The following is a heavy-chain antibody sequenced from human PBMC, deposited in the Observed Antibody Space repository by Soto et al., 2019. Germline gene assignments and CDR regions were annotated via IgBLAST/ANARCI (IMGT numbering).Heavy chain of an antibody. D-gene: IGHD6-13*01. J-gene: IGHJ6*02. CDR1: GGSISSSNW. V-gene: IGHV4-4*02. CDR3: ARSMAAAGTVEYYYYYGMDV. Sequence: SETLSLTCAVSGGSISSSNWWSWVRQPPGKGLEWIGEIYHSGSTNYNPSLKSRVTISVDKSKNQFSLKLSSVTAADTAVYYCARSMAAAGTVEYYYYYGMDVWGQGTTVTVSS. CDR2: IYHSGST.